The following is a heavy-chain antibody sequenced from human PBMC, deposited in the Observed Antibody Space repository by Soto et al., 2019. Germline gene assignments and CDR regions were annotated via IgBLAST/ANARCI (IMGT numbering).Heavy chain of an antibody. Sequence: QVQLVQSGAEVKKPGSSVKVSCKASGGTFSSYTISWVRQAPGQGLEWMGRIIPILGIANYAQKFQGRVTITADKSTSTAYMELSSLRSEDTAVYYCARAPRLTYCDYERNWFDPWGQGTLVTVSS. CDR3: ARAPRLTYCDYERNWFDP. D-gene: IGHD4-17*01. J-gene: IGHJ5*02. CDR2: IIPILGIA. V-gene: IGHV1-69*02. CDR1: GGTFSSYT.